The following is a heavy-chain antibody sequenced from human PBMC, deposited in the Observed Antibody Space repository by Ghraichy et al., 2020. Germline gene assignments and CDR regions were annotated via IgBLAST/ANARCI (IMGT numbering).Heavy chain of an antibody. CDR3: ARSITIFGVVIIRPSYGMDV. CDR2: IYHSGST. Sequence: SETLSLTCAVSGGSISSSNWWSWVRQPPGKGLEWIGEIYHSGSTNYNPSLKSRVTISVDKSKNQFSLKLSSVTAADTAVYYCARSITIFGVVIIRPSYGMDVWGQGATVTVSS. V-gene: IGHV4-4*02. CDR1: GGSISSSNW. J-gene: IGHJ6*02. D-gene: IGHD3-3*01.